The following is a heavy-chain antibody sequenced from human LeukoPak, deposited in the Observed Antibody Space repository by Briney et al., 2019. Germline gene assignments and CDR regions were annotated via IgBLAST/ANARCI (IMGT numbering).Heavy chain of an antibody. CDR1: GGSISNYF. CDR2: IYYSGAT. J-gene: IGHJ4*02. D-gene: IGHD3-16*01. V-gene: IGHV4-59*01. Sequence: SETLSLTCTVSGGSISNYFWSWVRQPPGKGLEWIGYIYYSGATNYSPSLRSRLTISVDTSKDQLYMTLNSVTAADTAVYYCARMGAATPHSANPDYWGQGTLVTVSS. CDR3: ARMGAATPHSANPDY.